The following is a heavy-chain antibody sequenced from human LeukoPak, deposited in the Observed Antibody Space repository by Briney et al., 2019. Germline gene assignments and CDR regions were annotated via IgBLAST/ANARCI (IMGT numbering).Heavy chain of an antibody. CDR2: ISAYNGNT. CDR3: ARDGGYQSPYYYYYYMDV. D-gene: IGHD3-16*01. CDR1: GYTFTSYG. Sequence: ASVKVSCKASGYTFTSYGISWVRQAPGQGLEWMGWISAYNGNTNYAQKLQGRVTMTRDMSTSTVYMELSSLRSEDTAVYYCARDGGYQSPYYYYYYMDVWGKGTTVTVSS. V-gene: IGHV1-18*01. J-gene: IGHJ6*03.